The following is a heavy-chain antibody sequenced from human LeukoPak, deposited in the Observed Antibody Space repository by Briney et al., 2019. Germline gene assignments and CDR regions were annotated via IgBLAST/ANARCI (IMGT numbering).Heavy chain of an antibody. CDR3: AKGLTRTMVRGVIMVGYYYMDV. D-gene: IGHD3-10*01. CDR2: ISWNSGSI. V-gene: IGHV3-9*01. CDR1: GFTFDDYA. J-gene: IGHJ6*03. Sequence: GGSLRLSCAASGFTFDDYAMHWVRQAPGKGPEWVSGISWNSGSIGYADSVKGRFTISRDNAKNSLYLQMNSLRAEDTALYYCAKGLTRTMVRGVIMVGYYYMDVWGKGTTVTISS.